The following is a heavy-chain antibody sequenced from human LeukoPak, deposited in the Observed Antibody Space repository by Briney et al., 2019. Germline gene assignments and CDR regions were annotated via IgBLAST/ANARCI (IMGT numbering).Heavy chain of an antibody. J-gene: IGHJ4*02. CDR2: ISTYNGNT. D-gene: IGHD6-19*01. CDR3: ARSIAVAGTRVY. Sequence: GASVKVSCKASGYTFTSHGISWVRQAPGQGLEWMGWISTYNGNTNYAQKLQGRVSMTTDTSTSTAYMDLRSLRSDDTAVYYCARSIAVAGTRVYWGQGTLVTVSS. CDR1: GYTFTSHG. V-gene: IGHV1-18*01.